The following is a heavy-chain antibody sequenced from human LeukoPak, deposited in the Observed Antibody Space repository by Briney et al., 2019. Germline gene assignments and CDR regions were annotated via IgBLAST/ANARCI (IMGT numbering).Heavy chain of an antibody. V-gene: IGHV4-59*12. J-gene: IGHJ3*02. CDR1: GGSISSYY. Sequence: SETLSLTCTVSGGSISSYYWSWIRQPPGKGLEWIGYIYYSGSTNYNPSLKSRVTISVDTSKNQFSLKLSSVTAADTAVYYCAREIVGALDAFDIWGQGTMVTVSS. D-gene: IGHD1-26*01. CDR3: AREIVGALDAFDI. CDR2: IYYSGST.